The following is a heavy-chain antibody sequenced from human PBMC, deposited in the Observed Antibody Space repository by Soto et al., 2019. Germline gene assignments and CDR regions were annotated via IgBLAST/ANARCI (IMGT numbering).Heavy chain of an antibody. CDR3: ARDRRLARTYSSVWTKVGLDY. Sequence: QVQLVQSGAEVKKPGASVKVSCKASGYTFTSYGISWVRQAPGQGLEWMGWISAYNGNTNYAQKLQGRVTMTTDTSSSTAYMELKSLRSDDTAVYYCARDRRLARTYSSVWTKVGLDYWGQGTLVTVSS. CDR1: GYTFTSYG. V-gene: IGHV1-18*04. D-gene: IGHD6-19*01. CDR2: ISAYNGNT. J-gene: IGHJ4*02.